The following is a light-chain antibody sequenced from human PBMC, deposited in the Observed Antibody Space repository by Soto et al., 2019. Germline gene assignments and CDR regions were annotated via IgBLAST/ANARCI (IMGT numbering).Light chain of an antibody. V-gene: IGKV3-20*01. Sequence: EIVLTQSPGTLSLSPGERATLSCRASQSVAKNYLAWYQQEPGQAPRLLIYDASTRATGIPDRFSGSGSGTDFTITISRLEPEDFAVYYCHQYASSPQTFGQGTKVEIK. J-gene: IGKJ1*01. CDR3: HQYASSPQT. CDR2: DAS. CDR1: QSVAKNY.